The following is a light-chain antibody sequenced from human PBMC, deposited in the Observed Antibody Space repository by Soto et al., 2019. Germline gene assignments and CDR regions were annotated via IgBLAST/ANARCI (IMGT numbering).Light chain of an antibody. CDR2: GAS. Sequence: IVLTQSPGTLSLSPGDRATLSCRASQSVSSNYLGWYQQKPCQAPRLLLYGASSRAIGIPDRFSGSGSGTDFTLTISRLDPEDFAVYYCQQYDTAPPLTFGGGTKVEIK. CDR1: QSVSSNY. CDR3: QQYDTAPPLT. J-gene: IGKJ4*01. V-gene: IGKV3-20*01.